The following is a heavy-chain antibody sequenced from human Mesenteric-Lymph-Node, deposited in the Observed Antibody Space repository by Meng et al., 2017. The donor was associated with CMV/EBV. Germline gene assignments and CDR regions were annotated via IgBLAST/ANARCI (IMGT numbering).Heavy chain of an antibody. V-gene: IGHV4-61*01. Sequence: SETLSLTCTVSGGSVSSGSYYWSWIRQPPGKGLEWIGYVYYSGSTNNNPSLKSRVTISVDTSKNQFSLKLSSVTAADTAVYYCARYTDYYDSSGYYLGHFDYWGQGTLVTVSS. D-gene: IGHD3-22*01. CDR2: VYYSGST. CDR3: ARYTDYYDSSGYYLGHFDY. CDR1: GGSVSSGSYY. J-gene: IGHJ4*02.